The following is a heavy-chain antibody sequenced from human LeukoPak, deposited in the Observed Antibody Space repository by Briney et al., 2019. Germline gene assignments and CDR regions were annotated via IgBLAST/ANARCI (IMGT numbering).Heavy chain of an antibody. D-gene: IGHD1-1*01. CDR2: TYYSSKWYN. Sequence: SQTLSLTCAISGDSVSRNNIAWNCFRQSPSRGLEWQGRTYYSSKWYNDYAVSVKSRITIYPDTSKNQFSLRLNSVTPEDTAVFYCAREWNNAFDFWGQGTMVTVSS. J-gene: IGHJ3*01. V-gene: IGHV6-1*01. CDR3: AREWNNAFDF. CDR1: GDSVSRNNIA.